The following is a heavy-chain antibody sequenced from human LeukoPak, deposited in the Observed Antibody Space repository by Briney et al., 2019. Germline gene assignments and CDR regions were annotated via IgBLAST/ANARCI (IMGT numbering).Heavy chain of an antibody. D-gene: IGHD3-10*01. CDR3: ARGSLGGESIIYYYYMDV. CDR1: GGSISSGSYH. Sequence: PSETLSLTCTVSGGSISSGSYHWSWIRQPAGKGLEWIGRIYTSGSTNYNPSLKSRVTISVDTSKNQFSLKLSSVTAADTAVYYCARGSLGGESIIYYYYMDVWGKGTTVTISS. CDR2: IYTSGST. J-gene: IGHJ6*03. V-gene: IGHV4-61*02.